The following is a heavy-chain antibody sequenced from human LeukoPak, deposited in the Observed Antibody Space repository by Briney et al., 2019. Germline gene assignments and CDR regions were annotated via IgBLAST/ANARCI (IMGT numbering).Heavy chain of an antibody. Sequence: SETLSLTCAVYGGSFSGYYWSWICQPPGKGLEWIGEINHSGSTNSNPSLKSRVTISVDTSKNQFSLKLSSVTAADTAVYYCARRSAYAPYYFDYWGQGTLVTVSS. V-gene: IGHV4-34*01. CDR2: INHSGST. CDR1: GGSFSGYY. J-gene: IGHJ4*02. CDR3: ARRSAYAPYYFDY. D-gene: IGHD3-22*01.